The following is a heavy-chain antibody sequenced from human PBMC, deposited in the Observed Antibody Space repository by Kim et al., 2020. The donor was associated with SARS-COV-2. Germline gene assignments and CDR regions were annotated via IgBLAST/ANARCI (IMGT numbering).Heavy chain of an antibody. D-gene: IGHD3-10*01. V-gene: IGHV5-51*01. CDR2: IYPGDSDT. CDR3: ARSTYYGGSFDS. J-gene: IGHJ4*02. CDR1: GFSLTSYW. Sequence: GASLKISCKGSGFSLTSYWIAWVRQMPGKGLEWMGIIYPGDSDTRYSPSFQGQVTISADKSNNTAYLQWSRLKPSDTAIYYCARSTYYGGSFDSWGQGTLVTVSS.